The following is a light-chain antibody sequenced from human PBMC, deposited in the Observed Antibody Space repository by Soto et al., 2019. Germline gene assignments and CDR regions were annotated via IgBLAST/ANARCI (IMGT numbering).Light chain of an antibody. CDR3: CSYADNYSYV. J-gene: IGLJ1*01. CDR2: EVS. CDR1: SSDVGAYKY. Sequence: QSALTQPASVSGSPGQSITISCTGTSSDVGAYKYVSWYQQHPGKAPKVMIYEVSNRPSGVSNRFSGSKSGNTASLTISGLQAEDEADYYCCSYADNYSYVFGTGTKVTVL. V-gene: IGLV2-14*01.